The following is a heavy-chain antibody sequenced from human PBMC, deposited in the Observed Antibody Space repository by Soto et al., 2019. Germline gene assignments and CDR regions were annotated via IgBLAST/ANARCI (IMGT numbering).Heavy chain of an antibody. D-gene: IGHD2-2*01. V-gene: IGHV3-9*01. CDR3: AKGFCSSTRCLTYSYMDV. CDR2: VSWNSGTM. J-gene: IGHJ6*03. Sequence: EVQLVESGGGLVQPGRSLRLSCAASGFSFDEYAMHWVRQAPGKGLEWVSGVSWNSGTMGYGDSVRGRFAISRDNAKNSLYLQMNSLTTEDTALYYCAKGFCSSTRCLTYSYMDVWGKGTTVTASS. CDR1: GFSFDEYA.